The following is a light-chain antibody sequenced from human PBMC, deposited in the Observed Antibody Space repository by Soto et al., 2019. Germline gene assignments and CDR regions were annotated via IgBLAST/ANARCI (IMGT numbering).Light chain of an antibody. CDR3: QSYDGSLSGVV. Sequence: QSVLTQPPSVSGAPGQRVTISCTGSSSNIGAGFDVHWYQQLPGTAPKFLFSGNNRPSGVPDRFAGSKSGTSASLAITGLQAEDEADYYCQSYDGSLSGVVFGGGTKLTVL. CDR1: SSNIGAGFD. V-gene: IGLV1-40*01. J-gene: IGLJ2*01. CDR2: GN.